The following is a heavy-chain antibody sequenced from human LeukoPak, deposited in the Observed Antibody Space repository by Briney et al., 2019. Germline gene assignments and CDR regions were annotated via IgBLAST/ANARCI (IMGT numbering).Heavy chain of an antibody. CDR2: ISSNGGST. Sequence: GGSLRLSCAAPGFTFSIYAMSWVRQAPGKGLEYVSAISSNGGSTYYANSVKGRFTISRDNSKNTLYLQMGSLRAEDMAVYYCARAPDYYDSSGYHDYWGQGTLVTVSS. D-gene: IGHD3-22*01. V-gene: IGHV3-64*01. J-gene: IGHJ4*02. CDR1: GFTFSIYA. CDR3: ARAPDYYDSSGYHDY.